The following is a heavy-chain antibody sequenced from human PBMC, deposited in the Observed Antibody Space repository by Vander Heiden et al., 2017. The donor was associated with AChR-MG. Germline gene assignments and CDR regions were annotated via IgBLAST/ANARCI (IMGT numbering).Heavy chain of an antibody. Sequence: QVQLQESGPGLVKPSPTLSLTCTVSGGSIRSGGYYWSWIRQHPGKGLEWIGYIYYSGSTYYNPSLKSRVTISVDTSKNQFSLKLSSVTAADTAVYYCARDTPMGGAHWFDPWGQGTLVTVSS. V-gene: IGHV4-31*03. CDR1: GGSIRSGGYY. J-gene: IGHJ5*02. CDR2: IYYSGST. CDR3: ARDTPMGGAHWFDP. D-gene: IGHD1-26*01.